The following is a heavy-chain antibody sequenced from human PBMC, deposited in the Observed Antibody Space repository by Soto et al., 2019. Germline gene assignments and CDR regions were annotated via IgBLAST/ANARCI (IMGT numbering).Heavy chain of an antibody. CDR2: SYYSGST. CDR3: ARDRVVVVPAYPGLNYYGMDV. Sequence: QVQLQESGPGLVKPSQTLSLTCTVSGGSISSGGYYWSWIRQHPGQGLEWIGYSYYSGSTYYNASPTSRVTISVDTSKTQFSLKLSAVTAAETAVYSCARDRVVVVPAYPGLNYYGMDVWGHGTTVTVSS. J-gene: IGHJ6*02. D-gene: IGHD2-2*01. V-gene: IGHV4-31*03. CDR1: GGSISSGGYY.